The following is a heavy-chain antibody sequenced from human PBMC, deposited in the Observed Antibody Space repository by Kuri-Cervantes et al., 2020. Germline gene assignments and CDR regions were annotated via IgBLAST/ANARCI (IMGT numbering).Heavy chain of an antibody. CDR1: GFTFSSYW. CDR3: VRGDSDWVGVDY. D-gene: IGHD3-10*01. Sequence: GESLKISCAASGFTFSSYWMHWVRQAPGKGLVGVSRINTDGSSTTYADSVRGRFTISRDNAKNTVYLEMNSLRAEDTAVYHCVRGDSDWVGVDYWGQGTPVTVSS. J-gene: IGHJ4*02. CDR2: INTDGSST. V-gene: IGHV3-74*01.